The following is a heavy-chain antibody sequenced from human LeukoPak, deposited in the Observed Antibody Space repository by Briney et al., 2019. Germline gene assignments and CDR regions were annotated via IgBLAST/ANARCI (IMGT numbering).Heavy chain of an antibody. D-gene: IGHD5-12*01. V-gene: IGHV4-30-4*08. J-gene: IGHJ4*02. CDR2: IYYSGST. CDR3: ARGRGWLRPFDY. Sequence: SQTLSLTCTVSGGSISSGDYDWSWIRQPPGKGLEWIGYIYYSGSTYYNPSLKSRVTISVDTSKNQFSLKLSSVTAADTAVYYCARGRGWLRPFDYWGQGTLVTASS. CDR1: GGSISSGDYD.